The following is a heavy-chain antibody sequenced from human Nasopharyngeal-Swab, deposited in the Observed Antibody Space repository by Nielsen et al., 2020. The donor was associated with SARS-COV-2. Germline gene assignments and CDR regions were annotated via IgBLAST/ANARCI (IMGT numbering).Heavy chain of an antibody. D-gene: IGHD2-2*01. CDR3: ARELGYCSSTSCYPNDAFDI. Sequence: WGRQAPGQRLEGMGWINAGNGNTKYSQKFQGRVTITRDTSASTAYMELSSLRSEDTAVYYCARELGYCSSTSCYPNDAFDIWGQGTMVTVSS. J-gene: IGHJ3*02. CDR2: INAGNGNT. V-gene: IGHV1-3*01.